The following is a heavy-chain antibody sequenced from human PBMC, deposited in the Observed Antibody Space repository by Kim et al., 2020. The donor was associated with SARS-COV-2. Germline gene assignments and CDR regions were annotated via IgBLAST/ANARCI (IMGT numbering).Heavy chain of an antibody. D-gene: IGHD3-3*01. J-gene: IGHJ5*02. CDR2: ISNSGSP. CDR1: GGSIRNYY. V-gene: IGHV4-59*13. CDR3: ARGVELRFLQWFRFDP. Sequence: SETLSLTCTVSGGSIRNYYWSWIRQPAGKGLEWIGYISNSGSPNYNPSLKSRVTISRDTSKNQFSLKLISVTAADTAVYYCARGVELRFLQWFRFDPWGQGALVTVSS.